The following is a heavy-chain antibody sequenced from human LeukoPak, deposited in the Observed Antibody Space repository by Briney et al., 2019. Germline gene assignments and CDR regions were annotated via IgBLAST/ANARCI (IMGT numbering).Heavy chain of an antibody. CDR1: GFTVSSNY. CDR3: ARDAAQYYGMDV. V-gene: IGHV3-53*01. Sequence: GGSLRLSCAASGFTVSSNYMSWVRQAPGKGLEWVSVIYSGGSTYYADSEKGRFTISRDNSKNTLYLQMNSLRAEDTAVYYCARDAAQYYGMDVWGKGTTVTVSS. J-gene: IGHJ6*04. CDR2: IYSGGST.